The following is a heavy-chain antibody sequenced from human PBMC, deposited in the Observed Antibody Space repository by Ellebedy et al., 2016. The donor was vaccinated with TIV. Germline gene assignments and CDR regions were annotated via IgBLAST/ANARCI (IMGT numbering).Heavy chain of an antibody. Sequence: PGGSLRLSCAASGFTFSDYYMDWVRQAPGKGLAWVGLIRNKARGHTTEYAASVRDRFTISRDDSENSLYLQMSSLRTEDTAVYFCARGFGGGSYYGVGDHWGQGTLVTVSS. CDR2: IRNKARGHTT. J-gene: IGHJ5*02. V-gene: IGHV3-72*01. CDR1: GFTFSDYY. CDR3: ARGFGGGSYYGVGDH. D-gene: IGHD3-22*01.